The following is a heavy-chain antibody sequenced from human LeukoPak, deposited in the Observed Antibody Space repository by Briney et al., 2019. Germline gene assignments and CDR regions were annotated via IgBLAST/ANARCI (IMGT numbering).Heavy chain of an antibody. J-gene: IGHJ4*02. D-gene: IGHD3-10*01. Sequence: GGSLRLSCAASGFTFSSYEMNWVRQAPGKGLEWVSYISSSGSTIYYADSVKGRFTISRDYAKNSLYLQMNSLRAEDTAVYYCARDPTYGSGSYYTVYWGQGTLVTVSS. V-gene: IGHV3-48*03. CDR2: ISSSGSTI. CDR1: GFTFSSYE. CDR3: ARDPTYGSGSYYTVY.